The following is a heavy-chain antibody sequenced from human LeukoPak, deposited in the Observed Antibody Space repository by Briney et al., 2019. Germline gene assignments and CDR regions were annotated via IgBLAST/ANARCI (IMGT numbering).Heavy chain of an antibody. CDR1: GFTFSRFA. J-gene: IGHJ4*02. V-gene: IGHV3-23*01. CDR3: AKAATAVTTGNY. Sequence: PGGSLRLSCAASGFTFSRFAMNWVRQAPGKGLEWVSSITSSGGSTYYADSVKGRFTISRDNSKNTLYPQMNSLRAEDTAVYYCAKAATAVTTGNYWGQGTLVTVSS. D-gene: IGHD4-17*01. CDR2: ITSSGGST.